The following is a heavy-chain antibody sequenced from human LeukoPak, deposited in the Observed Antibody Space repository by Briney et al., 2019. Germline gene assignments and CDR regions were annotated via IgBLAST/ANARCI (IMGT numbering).Heavy chain of an antibody. D-gene: IGHD3-22*01. Sequence: SETLSLTCSVSGGSISDYYWTWIRQPPGKGLEWIGYVYYSGSTNYNPSLKSRVTILIDTSKNQFSLKLSSVTAADTAVYYCARADYYYGTSGYYWFDPWGQGTLVTVSS. V-gene: IGHV4-59*01. J-gene: IGHJ5*02. CDR3: ARADYYYGTSGYYWFDP. CDR1: GGSISDYY. CDR2: VYYSGST.